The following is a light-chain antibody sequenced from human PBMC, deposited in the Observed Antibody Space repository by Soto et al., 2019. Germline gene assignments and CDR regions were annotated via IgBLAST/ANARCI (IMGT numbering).Light chain of an antibody. CDR2: DVS. V-gene: IGLV2-14*01. CDR1: SSDVGGYNY. Sequence: QSALTQPASVSGSPGQSITISCTGTSSDVGGYNYVSWYQQHPGKAPKLMIYDVSNRPSGVSKRFSGSKSGNTASLTISGLQAEDEADYYCSSYTSSSTRVFGGGTKLPVL. CDR3: SSYTSSSTRV. J-gene: IGLJ3*02.